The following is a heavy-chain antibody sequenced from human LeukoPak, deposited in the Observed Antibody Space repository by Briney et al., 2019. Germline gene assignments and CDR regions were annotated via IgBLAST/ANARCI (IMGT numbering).Heavy chain of an antibody. J-gene: IGHJ4*02. CDR2: IYYSGST. V-gene: IGHV4-39*01. D-gene: IGHD6-13*01. Sequence: SETLSLTCTVSGGSISSSSYYWGWIRQPPGKGLEWIGSIYYSGSTYYNPSLKSRVTISVDTPKNQFSLKLSTVTAADTAVYYCARPHSSSFYYFDYWGQGTLVTDSS. CDR3: ARPHSSSFYYFDY. CDR1: GGSISSSSYY.